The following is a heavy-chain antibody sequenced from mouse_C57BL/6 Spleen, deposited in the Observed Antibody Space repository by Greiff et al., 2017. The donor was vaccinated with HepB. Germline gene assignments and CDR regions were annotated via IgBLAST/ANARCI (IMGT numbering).Heavy chain of an antibody. J-gene: IGHJ3*01. CDR2: IYPGDGDT. V-gene: IGHV1-82*01. Sequence: QVQLQQSGPELVKPGASVKISCKASGYAFSSSWMNWVKQRPGKGLVWIGRIYPGDGDTNYNGKFKGKATLTADKSSSTAYMQLSSLTSEDSAVYFCARRVYDYDGFAYWGQGTLVTVSA. CDR1: GYAFSSSW. CDR3: ARRVYDYDGFAY. D-gene: IGHD2-4*01.